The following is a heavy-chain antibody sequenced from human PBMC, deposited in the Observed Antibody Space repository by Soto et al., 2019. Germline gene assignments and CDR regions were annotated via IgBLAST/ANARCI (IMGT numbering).Heavy chain of an antibody. CDR1: GFTFRSYE. Sequence: GGSLRLSCAASGFTFRSYEMNWVRQAPGKGLEWVSYISSSGDTIYYADSVKGRFTISRDNAKNSLYLQMNSLRAEDTAVYYCARAYYYESSGYEYYFDYWGQGTLVTVSS. CDR2: ISSSGDTI. J-gene: IGHJ4*02. CDR3: ARAYYYESSGYEYYFDY. V-gene: IGHV3-48*03. D-gene: IGHD3-22*01.